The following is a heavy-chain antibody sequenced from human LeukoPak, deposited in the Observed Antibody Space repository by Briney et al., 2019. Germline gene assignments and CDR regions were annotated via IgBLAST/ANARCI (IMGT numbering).Heavy chain of an antibody. CDR3: ARGYVTVTTYFDY. Sequence: GGSLRLSCAASGFTFSSYEMNWVRQAPGKGLEWVSYISSSGSTIYYADSVKGRFTISRDNAKNSLYLQMNSLRAEDTAVYYCARGYVTVTTYFDYWGQGTLVTVSS. CDR1: GFTFSSYE. J-gene: IGHJ4*02. D-gene: IGHD4-17*01. CDR2: ISSSGSTI. V-gene: IGHV3-48*03.